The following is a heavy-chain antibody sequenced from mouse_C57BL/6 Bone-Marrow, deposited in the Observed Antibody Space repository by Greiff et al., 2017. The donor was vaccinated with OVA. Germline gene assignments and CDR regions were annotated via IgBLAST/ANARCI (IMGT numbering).Heavy chain of an antibody. CDR3: ARHDYGSVYWYFDV. CDR1: GFTFSSYG. J-gene: IGHJ1*03. Sequence: EVKLVESGGDLVKPGGSLKLSCAASGFTFSSYGMSLVRQTPDKRLEWVATIRSGGSYTYYPDSVKGRFTISRDNAKNTLYLQMSSLKSEDTAMYYCARHDYGSVYWYFDVWGTGTTVTVSS. CDR2: IRSGGSYT. D-gene: IGHD1-1*01. V-gene: IGHV5-6*01.